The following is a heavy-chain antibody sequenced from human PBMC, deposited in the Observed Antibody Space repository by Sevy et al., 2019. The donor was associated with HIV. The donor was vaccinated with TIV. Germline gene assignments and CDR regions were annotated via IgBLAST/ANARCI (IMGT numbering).Heavy chain of an antibody. V-gene: IGHV4-34*01. CDR1: GGSFSGYY. CDR2: INHSGST. D-gene: IGHD2-15*01. CDR3: AHLEVVAATQYYYYGMDV. J-gene: IGHJ6*02. Sequence: SETLSLTCAVYGGSFSGYYWSWIRQPPGKGLEWIGEINHSGSTNYNLSLKSRVTISVDTSKNQFSLKLSSVTAADTAVYYCAHLEVVAATQYYYYGMDVWGQGTTVTVSS.